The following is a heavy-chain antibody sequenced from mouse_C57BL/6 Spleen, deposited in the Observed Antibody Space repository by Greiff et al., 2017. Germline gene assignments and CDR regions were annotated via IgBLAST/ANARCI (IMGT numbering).Heavy chain of an antibody. CDR1: GFNIKDDY. J-gene: IGHJ4*01. D-gene: IGHD1-1*01. CDR3: TTYDYGSSYDAMDY. Sequence: VQLQQSGAELVRPGASVKLSCTASGFNIKDDYMHWVKQRPEQGLEWIGWIDPENGDTEYASKFQGKATITADTSSNTAYLQLSSLTSEDTAVYYCTTYDYGSSYDAMDYWGQGTSVTVSS. CDR2: IDPENGDT. V-gene: IGHV14-4*01.